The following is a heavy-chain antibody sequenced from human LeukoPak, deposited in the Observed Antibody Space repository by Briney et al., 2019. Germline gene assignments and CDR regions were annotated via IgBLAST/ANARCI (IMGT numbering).Heavy chain of an antibody. V-gene: IGHV3-48*01. CDR2: ISSSSPTI. CDR1: GFTFSSNS. D-gene: IGHD6-19*01. CDR3: TRVLYSSGWYGDHY. Sequence: QPGGSLRLSCAASGFTFSSNSMNWVRQAPGKGLEWVSYISSSSPTIYYADSVKGRFTISRDNAKNSLYLQMNSLRAEDTAVYSCTRVLYSSGWYGDHYWGQGTLVTVSS. J-gene: IGHJ4*02.